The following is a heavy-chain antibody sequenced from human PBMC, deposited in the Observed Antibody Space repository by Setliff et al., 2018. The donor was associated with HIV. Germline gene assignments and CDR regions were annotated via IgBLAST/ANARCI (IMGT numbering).Heavy chain of an antibody. CDR3: ARSTLTGEDAFDI. J-gene: IGHJ3*02. CDR2: MNPNSGNT. Sequence: GASVKVSCKASGYTFTSYDINWVRQATGQGLEWLGWMNPNSGNTGYAQKFQGRVTVTRNTSISTAYMELSSLRSEDTAVYYCARSTLTGEDAFDIWGQGTMVTVSS. V-gene: IGHV1-8*02. CDR1: GYTFTSYD. D-gene: IGHD7-27*01.